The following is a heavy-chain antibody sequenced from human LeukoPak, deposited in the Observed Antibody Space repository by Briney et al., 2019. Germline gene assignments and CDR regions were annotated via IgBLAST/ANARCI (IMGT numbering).Heavy chain of an antibody. CDR3: ARANALYCSSTSCLFDY. V-gene: IGHV1-2*02. CDR2: INPNSSGT. D-gene: IGHD2-2*01. CDR1: GYTFTDYY. Sequence: ASVTVSCTASGYTFTDYYIHWVRQAPGQGLEWMAWINPNSSGTYYAQNFHDRITLTRATTISTAYMELSRLRSDDTAIYYCARANALYCSSTSCLFDYWGQGTLVTVSS. J-gene: IGHJ4*02.